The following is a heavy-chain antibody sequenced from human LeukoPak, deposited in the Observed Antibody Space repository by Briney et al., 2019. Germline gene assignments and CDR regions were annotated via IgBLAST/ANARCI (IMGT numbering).Heavy chain of an antibody. CDR3: TKAKVSSLTYFDWFPWN. V-gene: IGHV3-23*01. J-gene: IGHJ1*01. Sequence: GGSLRLSCAASGFIFSSYAMNWVRQAPGKGLEWVAVISGGGSTTIYADSVKGRFTISRDDSKKTLYLQMNSLRAEDTAVYYCTKAKVSSLTYFDWFPWNWGQGSWSPSPQ. D-gene: IGHD3-9*01. CDR2: ISGGGSTT. CDR1: GFIFSSYA.